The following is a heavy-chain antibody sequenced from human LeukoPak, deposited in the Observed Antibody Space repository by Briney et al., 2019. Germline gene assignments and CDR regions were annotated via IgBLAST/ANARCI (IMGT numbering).Heavy chain of an antibody. Sequence: PSETLSLTCTVSGGSISSYYCSWIRQPPGKGLEWIGYIYYSGSTNYNPSLKSRVTISVDTSKNQFSLKLSSVTAADTAVYYCARGRRSMDVWGQGTTVTVSS. CDR2: IYYSGST. CDR3: ARGRRSMDV. CDR1: GGSISSYY. V-gene: IGHV4-59*01. J-gene: IGHJ6*02.